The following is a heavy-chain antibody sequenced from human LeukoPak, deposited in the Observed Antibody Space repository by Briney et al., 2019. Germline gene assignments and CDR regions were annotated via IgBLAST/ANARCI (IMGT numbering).Heavy chain of an antibody. CDR2: IYHSGTT. CDR1: GGSISRSNW. D-gene: IGHD3-10*01. Sequence: PSETLSLTCAVSGGSISRSNWWSWVRQPPGKGLEWMGEIYHSGTTNYNPSLKRRVTISVDKSKNQFSLKLSSVTAADTAVYYCARRNYGSGSYFDYWGQGTLVTVSS. CDR3: ARRNYGSGSYFDY. J-gene: IGHJ4*02. V-gene: IGHV4-4*02.